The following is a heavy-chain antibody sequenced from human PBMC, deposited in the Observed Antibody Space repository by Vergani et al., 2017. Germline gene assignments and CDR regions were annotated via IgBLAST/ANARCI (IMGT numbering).Heavy chain of an antibody. D-gene: IGHD6-19*01. J-gene: IGHJ5*02. CDR2: IHYSENT. CDR1: FDSIRNLY. V-gene: IGHV4-59*11. Sequence: QVQLQESGPGLVKSSETLSLTCSVSFDSIRNLYCNWIRQPPGKGLEWIGSIHYSENTNYNPSLKTRVTISVDTSKNQFSLTLTSVTAADTSVYYCASDTHSGQSADRWGKGILVTVTS. CDR3: ASDTHSGQSADR.